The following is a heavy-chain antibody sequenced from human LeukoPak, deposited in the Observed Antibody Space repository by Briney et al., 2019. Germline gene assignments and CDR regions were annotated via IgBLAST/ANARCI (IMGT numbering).Heavy chain of an antibody. CDR2: ISAYNGNT. V-gene: IGHV1-18*04. J-gene: IGHJ4*02. CDR3: ARDGAGRSWYYGSGEDFDY. CDR1: GYTFTSYG. Sequence: ASVKVSCKASGYTFTSYGISWVRQAPGQGLEWMGWISAYNGNTNYAQKLQGRVTMTTDTSTSTAYMELRSLRSDDTAVYYCARDGAGRSWYYGSGEDFDYWGQGTLVTVSS. D-gene: IGHD3-10*01.